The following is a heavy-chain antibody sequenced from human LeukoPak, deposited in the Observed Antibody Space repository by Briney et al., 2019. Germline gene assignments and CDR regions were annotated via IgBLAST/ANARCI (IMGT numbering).Heavy chain of an antibody. Sequence: LSGGSLRLSCAASGFTFSSYAMSWVRQAPGKGLEWVSAIGGSGSTTYYADSVKGRFTISRDNSKNTLYLQMNSLRAEDTAVYYCAKGGYNYDSSGHNYFDYWGQGTLVTVSS. D-gene: IGHD3-22*01. J-gene: IGHJ4*02. CDR1: GFTFSSYA. V-gene: IGHV3-23*01. CDR3: AKGGYNYDSSGHNYFDY. CDR2: IGGSGSTT.